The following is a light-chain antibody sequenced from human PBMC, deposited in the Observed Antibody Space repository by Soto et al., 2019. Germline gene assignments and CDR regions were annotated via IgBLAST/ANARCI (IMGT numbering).Light chain of an antibody. CDR3: QQFGDSLIT. J-gene: IGKJ5*01. V-gene: IGKV3-20*01. CDR1: QSITSSF. Sequence: EIVLAQSPGTLSFSPGGRATLSCRASQSITSSFLAWYQQKPGQAPRLLISGPSSRATGIPERFSASGSGTDFTLTISRLEPEDFAVYYCQQFGDSLITFGQGTRLEIK. CDR2: GPS.